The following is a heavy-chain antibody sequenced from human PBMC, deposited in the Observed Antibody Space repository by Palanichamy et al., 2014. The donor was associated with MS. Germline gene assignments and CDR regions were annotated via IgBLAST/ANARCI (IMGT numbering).Heavy chain of an antibody. CDR2: ITWNSGSI. Sequence: PGRSLRLSCAASGFTFDDYAMHWVRQGPGKGLEWVSGITWNSGSIGYADSVKGRFTDSRDNAKNSLYLQMNSLRAEDTASYYCVKDRRSSSWAFDYWGQGTLVTVSS. D-gene: IGHD6-13*01. CDR1: GFTFDDYA. CDR3: VKDRRSSSWAFDY. J-gene: IGHJ4*02. V-gene: IGHV3-9*01.